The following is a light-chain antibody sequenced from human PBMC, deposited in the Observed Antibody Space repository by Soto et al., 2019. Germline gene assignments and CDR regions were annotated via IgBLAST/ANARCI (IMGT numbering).Light chain of an antibody. CDR2: GIS. Sequence: EIVLTQSPGTLSLSPGETATLSCRSSQSVMSSYLAWYQQKPGQPPRLLIFGISIRATGVPDRISGSGSGTDFSLTINRLAPEDFAVYYCQQYGNSVPFTFGQGTKLEVK. J-gene: IGKJ2*01. CDR3: QQYGNSVPFT. V-gene: IGKV3-20*01. CDR1: QSVMSSY.